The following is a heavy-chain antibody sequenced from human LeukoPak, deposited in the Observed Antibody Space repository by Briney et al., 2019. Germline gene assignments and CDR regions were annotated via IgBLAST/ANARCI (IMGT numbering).Heavy chain of an antibody. CDR1: GFTFSSYA. CDR3: ASAVLRYFDWLPFDI. J-gene: IGHJ3*02. CDR2: ISYDGSNK. Sequence: GGSLRLSCAASGFTFSSYAMHWVRQAPGKGLEWVAVISYDGSNKYYADSVKGRFTISRDNSKNTLYLQMNSLRAEDTAVYYCASAVLRYFDWLPFDIWGQGTMVTVSS. V-gene: IGHV3-30-3*01. D-gene: IGHD3-9*01.